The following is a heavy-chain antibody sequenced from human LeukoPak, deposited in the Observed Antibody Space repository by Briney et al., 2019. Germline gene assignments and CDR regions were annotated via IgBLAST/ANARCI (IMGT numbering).Heavy chain of an antibody. Sequence: GGSLRLSCAVSGLTLSDVWMNWIRQAPGKGLEWVGLIKSKTDGGTTDFAAPVKGRFTISRDNSKNTLYLQMNSLRAEDTAVYYCARDEGYCSRTSCYGASKGMDVWGQGTAVIVSS. J-gene: IGHJ6*02. V-gene: IGHV3-15*07. CDR2: IKSKTDGGTT. CDR1: GLTLSDVW. CDR3: ARDEGYCSRTSCYGASKGMDV. D-gene: IGHD2-2*01.